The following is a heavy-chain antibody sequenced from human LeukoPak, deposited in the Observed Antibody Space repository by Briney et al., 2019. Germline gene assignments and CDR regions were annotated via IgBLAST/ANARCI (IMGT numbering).Heavy chain of an antibody. V-gene: IGHV1-69*06. Sequence: GASVKVSCKASGGTFSSYAISWVRQAPGQGLEWMGGIIPIFGTAIYAQKFQGRVTMTEDTSTDTAYMELSSLRSEDTAVYYCATVEGQKGYYYMDVWGKGTTVTVSS. CDR1: GGTFSSYA. CDR3: ATVEGQKGYYYMDV. J-gene: IGHJ6*03. CDR2: IIPIFGTA.